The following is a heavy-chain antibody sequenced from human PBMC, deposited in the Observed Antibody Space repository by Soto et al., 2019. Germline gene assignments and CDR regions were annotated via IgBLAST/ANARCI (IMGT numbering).Heavy chain of an antibody. CDR3: ARGRYYRAGGQGRSSTSLHTRFQKPSVDV. V-gene: IGHV4-34*01. D-gene: IGHD2-2*01. Sequence: SETLSLTCAVYGGSFSGYYWSWIRQPPGKGLEWIGEINHSGSTNYNPSLESRGTISVDTSKNQFSLKLSSVTAADTAVYYCARGRYYRAGGQGRSSTSLHTRFQKPSVDVWGKGTTVTVSS. CDR2: INHSGST. J-gene: IGHJ6*04. CDR1: GGSFSGYY.